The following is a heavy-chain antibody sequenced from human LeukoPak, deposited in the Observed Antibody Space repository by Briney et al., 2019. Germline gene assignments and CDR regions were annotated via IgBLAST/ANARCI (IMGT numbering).Heavy chain of an antibody. CDR2: ISYSGST. J-gene: IGHJ4*02. D-gene: IGHD6-6*01. CDR3: ARGGSRSYTSSTLDY. Sequence: SETLSLTCSVSGGSITVYYWNWLRQSPGKALEWIGSISYSGSTNYNPALKSRVTISIDTSKNRFSLKVSSVIAADTAMYYCARGGSRSYTSSTLDYWGQGTLVTVSS. CDR1: GGSITVYY. V-gene: IGHV4-59*12.